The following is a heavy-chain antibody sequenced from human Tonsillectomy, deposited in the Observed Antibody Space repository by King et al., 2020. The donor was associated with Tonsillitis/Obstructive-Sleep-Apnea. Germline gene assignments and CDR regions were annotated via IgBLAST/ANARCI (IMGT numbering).Heavy chain of an antibody. D-gene: IGHD3-10*01. CDR1: GGSISSYY. V-gene: IGHV4-59*01. J-gene: IGHJ3*02. Sequence: QLQESGPGLVKPSETLSLTCTVSGGSISSYYWSWIRQPPGKGLEWIGYIYYSGSTNYNPSLKSRVTISVDTSKNQFSLKLSSVTAADTAVYYCARDKGMRGRNDAFDIWGQGTMVTVSS. CDR3: ARDKGMRGRNDAFDI. CDR2: IYYSGST.